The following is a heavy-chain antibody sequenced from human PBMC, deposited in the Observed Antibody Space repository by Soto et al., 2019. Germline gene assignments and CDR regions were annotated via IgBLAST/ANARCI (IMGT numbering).Heavy chain of an antibody. CDR1: GGSISSDDYY. V-gene: IGHV4-30-4*01. CDR2: IYYVWST. J-gene: IGHJ4*02. Sequence: PSETLSLTCTVSGGSISSDDYYWSWIRQPPGMCLEWIGHIYYVWSTYYYPSLNSRVTLLVRTSKKQFSLKLSSVSVSDMAVYYCARRMVATETFDYWGRGTLVTVCS. D-gene: IGHD5-12*01. CDR3: ARRMVATETFDY.